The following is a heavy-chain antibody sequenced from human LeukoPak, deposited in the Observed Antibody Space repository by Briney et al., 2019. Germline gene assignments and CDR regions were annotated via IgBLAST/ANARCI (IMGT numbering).Heavy chain of an antibody. V-gene: IGHV4-39*07. D-gene: IGHD1/OR15-1a*01. CDR2: IYYSGST. CDR1: GGSISSSSYY. Sequence: SETLSLTCTVSGGSISSSSYYWGWIRQPPGKGLEWIGSIYYSGSTYYNPSLKSRVTISVDTSKNQFSLKLSSVTAADTAVYYCARGEQTHPQTNTPFDYWGQGTLVTVSS. J-gene: IGHJ4*02. CDR3: ARGEQTHPQTNTPFDY.